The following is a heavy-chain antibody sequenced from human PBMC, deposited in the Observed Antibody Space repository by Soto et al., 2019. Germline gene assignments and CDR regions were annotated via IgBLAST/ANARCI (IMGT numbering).Heavy chain of an antibody. J-gene: IGHJ6*03. CDR1: GGSISSSNW. V-gene: IGHV4-4*02. D-gene: IGHD3-3*01. CDR2: IYHSGST. Sequence: SETLSLTCAVSGGSISSSNWWSWVRQPPGKGLEWIGEIYHSGSTNYNPSLKSRVTISVDKSKNQFSLKLSSVTAADTAVYYCARVGGHGLTAYYDFWSGYHPPGYYMDVWGKGTTVTVSS. CDR3: ARVGGHGLTAYYDFWSGYHPPGYYMDV.